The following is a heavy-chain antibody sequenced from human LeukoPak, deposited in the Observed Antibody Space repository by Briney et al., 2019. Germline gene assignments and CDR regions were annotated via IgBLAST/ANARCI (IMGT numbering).Heavy chain of an antibody. D-gene: IGHD3-16*01. CDR1: GYTFTSDG. CDR3: ARDNKPTYVWGSSRPTRTNWFDP. Sequence: ASVKVSCKASGYTFTSDGISWVRQAPGQGLEWMGWINPNSGGTNYAQKFQGRVTMTRDTSISTAYMELSRLRSDDTAVYYCARDNKPTYVWGSSRPTRTNWFDPWGQGTLVTVSS. J-gene: IGHJ5*02. V-gene: IGHV1-2*02. CDR2: INPNSGGT.